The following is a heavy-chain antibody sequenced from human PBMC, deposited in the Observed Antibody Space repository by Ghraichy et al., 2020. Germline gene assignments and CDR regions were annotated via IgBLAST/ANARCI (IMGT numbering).Heavy chain of an antibody. Sequence: SETLSLTCAVYGGSFSGYYWSWIRQPPGKGLEWIGEINHSGRTNHNPPLKSRVTITVETSKNQFSLMRSSVTAAATAVYYCARSGIATYSYDYGMDVWGQPTTATV. V-gene: IGHV4-34*01. CDR1: GGSFSGYY. CDR3: ARSGIATYSYDYGMDV. D-gene: IGHD6-13*01. J-gene: IGHJ6*02. CDR2: INHSGRT.